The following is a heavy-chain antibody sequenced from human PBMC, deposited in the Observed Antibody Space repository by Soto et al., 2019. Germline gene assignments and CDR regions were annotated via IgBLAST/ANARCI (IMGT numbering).Heavy chain of an antibody. J-gene: IGHJ4*02. V-gene: IGHV4-31*03. Sequence: QVQLQESGPGLVKPSQTLSLACSVSGASINSGGYFWGWIRPLPGKGLEWIGYIHYSGSTYYNPSLKSRVVMSMDTSKNDFSLKLSSVTAADTAVFYCARGFVETAMAFDYWGQGALVTVSS. CDR3: ARGFVETAMAFDY. CDR2: IHYSGST. CDR1: GASINSGGYF. D-gene: IGHD5-18*01.